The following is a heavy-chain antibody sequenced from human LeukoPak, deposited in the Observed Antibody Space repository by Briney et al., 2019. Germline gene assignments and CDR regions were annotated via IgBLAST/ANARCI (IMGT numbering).Heavy chain of an antibody. V-gene: IGHV4-59*01. CDR3: AREVVGYSGYDYFDY. CDR1: GGSISSYY. J-gene: IGHJ4*02. CDR2: IYYSGST. D-gene: IGHD5-12*01. Sequence: SGTLSLSCAVSGGSISSYYRSWIRQPPGKGLEWMGYIYYSGSTNYNPSLKSRVTISVDTSKNQFSLKLSSVTAADTAVYYCAREVVGYSGYDYFDYWGQGTLVTVSS.